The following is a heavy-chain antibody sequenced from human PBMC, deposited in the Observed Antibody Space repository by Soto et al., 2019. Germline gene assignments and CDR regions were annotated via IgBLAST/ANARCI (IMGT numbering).Heavy chain of an antibody. J-gene: IGHJ4*02. V-gene: IGHV1-3*01. CDR2: INAANGNT. Sequence: ASVKVSCKASGYRFSMYSMHWVRQAPGQGLEWMGWINAANGNTKYAEKFQDRVTITTDASASTAYMELSSLRSEDTAVYYCAIDRGLTDPLDYWCQGTLVTVSS. CDR3: AIDRGLTDPLDY. D-gene: IGHD2-21*02. CDR1: GYRFSMYS.